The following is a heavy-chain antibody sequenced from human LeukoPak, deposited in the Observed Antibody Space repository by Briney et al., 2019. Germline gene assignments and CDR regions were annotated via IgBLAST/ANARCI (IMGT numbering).Heavy chain of an antibody. D-gene: IGHD4-17*01. Sequence: GGSLRLSCAASGFTFSSYGMSWVRQAPGKGLEWVSAISGSGGSTYYADSVKGRFTISRDNAKNSLYLQMNSLRAEDTAVYYCVRGYGDYIRYFDYWGQGTLVTVSS. J-gene: IGHJ4*02. CDR1: GFTFSSYG. V-gene: IGHV3-23*01. CDR3: VRGYGDYIRYFDY. CDR2: ISGSGGST.